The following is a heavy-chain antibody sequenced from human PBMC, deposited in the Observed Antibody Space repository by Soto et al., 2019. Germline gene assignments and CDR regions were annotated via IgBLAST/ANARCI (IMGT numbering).Heavy chain of an antibody. V-gene: IGHV1-8*01. CDR1: GYTFTSYD. CDR3: ARIPFPPEGYSSGWSDY. CDR2: MNPNSGNT. Sequence: ASVKVSCKASGYTFTSYDINWVRQATGQGLEWMGWMNPNSGNTGYAQKFQGRVTMTRNTSTSTAYMELRSLRSDDTAVYYCARIPFPPEGYSSGWSDYWGQGTLVTVSS. D-gene: IGHD6-19*01. J-gene: IGHJ4*02.